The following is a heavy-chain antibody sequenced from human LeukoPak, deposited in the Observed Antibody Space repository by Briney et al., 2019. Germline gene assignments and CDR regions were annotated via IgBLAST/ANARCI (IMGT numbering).Heavy chain of an antibody. Sequence: GGSLRLSCAASGFTFSSFAMSWVRQAPGKGLEWVSAITGSGVSTYYADSVKGRFTISRDNSKNTLYLQMSSLRAEDTAVYYCAKDPVDYGDYEGYFDYWGQGTLVTVSS. V-gene: IGHV3-23*01. D-gene: IGHD4-17*01. CDR2: ITGSGVST. J-gene: IGHJ4*02. CDR1: GFTFSSFA. CDR3: AKDPVDYGDYEGYFDY.